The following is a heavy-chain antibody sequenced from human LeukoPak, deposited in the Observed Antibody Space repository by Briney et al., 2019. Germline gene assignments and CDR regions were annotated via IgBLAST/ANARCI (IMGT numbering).Heavy chain of an antibody. Sequence: SETLSLTCTVSGGSISSSSYYWDWIRQPPWKGLEWIGSIYSSGSTYYNPSLKSRVTISVDTSKNQFSLKLSSVTAADTAVYYCARFSTVTTSRSFDYWGQGTLVTVSS. D-gene: IGHD4-17*01. J-gene: IGHJ4*02. V-gene: IGHV4-39*01. CDR3: ARFSTVTTSRSFDY. CDR2: IYSSGST. CDR1: GGSISSSSYY.